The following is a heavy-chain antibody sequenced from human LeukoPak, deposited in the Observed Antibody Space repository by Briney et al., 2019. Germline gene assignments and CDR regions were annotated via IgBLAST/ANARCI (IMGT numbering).Heavy chain of an antibody. J-gene: IGHJ4*02. CDR3: ARHYPGAFDY. D-gene: IGHD3-16*02. CDR2: IYYSGST. CDR1: GGSISSYY. Sequence: SETLSLTCTVSGGSISSYYWSWIRQPPGKGLEWIGYIYYSGSTNYNPSLKSRVTISVDTSKNQSSLKLSSVTAADTAVYYCARHYPGAFDYWGQGTLVTVSS. V-gene: IGHV4-59*08.